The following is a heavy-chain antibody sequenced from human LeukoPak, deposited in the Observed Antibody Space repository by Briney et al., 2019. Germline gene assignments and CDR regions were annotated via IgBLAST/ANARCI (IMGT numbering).Heavy chain of an antibody. CDR2: INPQKRDT. CDR1: GYTFSSYG. Sequence: ASVKVSCEAPGYTFSSYGINWVRLAPGRGPEWMASINPQKRDTHYAQNFQGRVTVTAGTSTNTAYMELRSLRSDDTAIYYCARRKYGADYNGMDVWGQGTTVTVSS. CDR3: ARRKYGADYNGMDV. J-gene: IGHJ6*02. V-gene: IGHV1-18*01. D-gene: IGHD4/OR15-4a*01.